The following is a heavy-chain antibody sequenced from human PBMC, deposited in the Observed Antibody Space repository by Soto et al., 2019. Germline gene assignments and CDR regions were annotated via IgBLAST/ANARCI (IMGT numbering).Heavy chain of an antibody. Sequence: NPSETLSLTCTVSGGSISSYYWSWIRQPPGKGLEWIGYIYYSGSTNYNPSLKSRVTISVDTSKNQFSLKLSSVTAADTAVYYCARVHTVTRFFDYWGQGTLVTVSS. CDR2: IYYSGST. V-gene: IGHV4-59*01. CDR3: ARVHTVTRFFDY. CDR1: GGSISSYY. J-gene: IGHJ4*02. D-gene: IGHD4-4*01.